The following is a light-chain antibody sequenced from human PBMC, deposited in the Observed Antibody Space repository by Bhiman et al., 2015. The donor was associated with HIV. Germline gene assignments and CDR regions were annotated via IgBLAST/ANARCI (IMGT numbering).Light chain of an antibody. CDR3: SSLTSSLTYV. Sequence: QSALTQPASVSGSPGQSITISCTGTSSDVGGYKYVSWYQQHPGKAPKLVLYDVSERPSGVSDRFSGSKSGNTASLTISGLQAADEAYYYCSSLTSSLTYVFGTGTNVTVL. J-gene: IGLJ1*01. V-gene: IGLV2-14*03. CDR2: DVS. CDR1: SSDVGGYKY.